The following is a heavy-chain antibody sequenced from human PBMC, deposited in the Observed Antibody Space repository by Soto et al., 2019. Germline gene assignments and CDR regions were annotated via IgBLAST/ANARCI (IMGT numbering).Heavy chain of an antibody. J-gene: IGHJ4*02. CDR1: GFTFSSYG. Sequence: QVQLVESGGGVVQPGRSLRLSCAASGFTFSSYGMHWVRQAPGKGLEWVAVIWYDGSNKYYADSVKGRFTISRDNSKNTLYLQMNSLRAEDTAVYYCARDHRYTYYDYVPSTFDYWGQGTLVTVSS. CDR3: ARDHRYTYYDYVPSTFDY. V-gene: IGHV3-33*01. CDR2: IWYDGSNK. D-gene: IGHD3-16*01.